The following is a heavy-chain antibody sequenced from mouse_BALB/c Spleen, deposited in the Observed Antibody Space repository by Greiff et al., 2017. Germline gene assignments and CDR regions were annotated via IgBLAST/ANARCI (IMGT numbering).Heavy chain of an antibody. V-gene: IGHV3-5*02. D-gene: IGHD2-1*01. CDR3: ARDRGGNYGFAY. J-gene: IGHJ3*01. CDR1: GISITTGNYR. CDR2: IYYSGTI. Sequence: EVKLMESGPGLVKPSQTVSLTCTVTGISITTGNYRWSWIRQFPGNKLEWIGYIYYSGTITYNPSLTSRTTITRDTSKNQFFLEMNSLTAEDTATYYCARDRGGNYGFAYWGQGTLVTVSA.